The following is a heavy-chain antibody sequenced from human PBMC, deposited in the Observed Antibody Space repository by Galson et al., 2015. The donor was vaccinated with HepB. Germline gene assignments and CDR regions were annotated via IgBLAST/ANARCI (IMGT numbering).Heavy chain of an antibody. V-gene: IGHV3-7*03. CDR3: ARGRGD. D-gene: IGHD3-16*01. CDR2: IKQDGSEK. J-gene: IGHJ4*02. Sequence: SLRLSCAASGFSFSSSWMSWVRQAPGKGLEWVASIKQDGSEKYYVDSVKGRFTISRDNAKNSLFLQMNSLRAEDTAVYYCARGRGDRGQGTLVTVSS. CDR1: GFSFSSSW.